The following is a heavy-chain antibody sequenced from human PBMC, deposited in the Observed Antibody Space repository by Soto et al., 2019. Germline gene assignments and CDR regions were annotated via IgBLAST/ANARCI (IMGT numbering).Heavy chain of an antibody. CDR2: IYHSGST. Sequence: SETLTLTWPFAGYSINSVYHYWRWLRQPPGKGLEWMGYIYHSGSTHYNPSLNSRLTISIDTSTNRFSLNLTSVTAADTAVYFCARLRWETENNWFDPWGQGALVTVSS. CDR1: GYSINSVYHY. V-gene: IGHV4-30-4*01. J-gene: IGHJ5*02. D-gene: IGHD1-26*01. CDR3: ARLRWETENNWFDP.